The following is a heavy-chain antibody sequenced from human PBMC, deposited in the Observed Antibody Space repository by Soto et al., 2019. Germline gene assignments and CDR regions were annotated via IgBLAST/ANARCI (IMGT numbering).Heavy chain of an antibody. J-gene: IGHJ6*02. V-gene: IGHV4-59*08. Sequence: SETLSLTCTVSGGSISSYYWSWILQPPGKGLEWIGYIYYSGSTNYNPSLKSRVTISVDTSKNQFSLKLSSVTAADTAVYYCARQAAVAGTSYYGMDVWGQGTTVTVSS. CDR3: ARQAAVAGTSYYGMDV. CDR1: GGSISSYY. D-gene: IGHD6-19*01. CDR2: IYYSGST.